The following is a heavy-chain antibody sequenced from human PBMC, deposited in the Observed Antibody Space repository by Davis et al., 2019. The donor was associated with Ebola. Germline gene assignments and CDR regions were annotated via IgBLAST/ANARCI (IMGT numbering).Heavy chain of an antibody. J-gene: IGHJ5*02. CDR2: INPNSGGT. D-gene: IGHD3-10*01. V-gene: IGHV1-2*06. CDR3: ARLLSITMVRGVIIGPNWFDP. CDR1: GYTFTGYY. Sequence: ASVKVSCKASGYTFTGYYMHWVRQAPGQGLEWMGRINPNSGGTNYAQKFQGRVTMTRDTSISTAYMELSRLRSDDTAVYYCARLLSITMVRGVIIGPNWFDPWGQGTLVTVSS.